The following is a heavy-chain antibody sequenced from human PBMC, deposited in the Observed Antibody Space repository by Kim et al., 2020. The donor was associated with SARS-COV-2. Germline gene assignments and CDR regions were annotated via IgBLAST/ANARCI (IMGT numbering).Heavy chain of an antibody. V-gene: IGHV5-51*01. D-gene: IGHD6-13*01. J-gene: IGHJ3*02. CDR3: ARHQGIAAEDAFDI. Sequence: SPSFQSQVTISADKSISTAYLQWSSLKASDTAMYYCARHQGIAAEDAFDIWGQGTMVTVSS.